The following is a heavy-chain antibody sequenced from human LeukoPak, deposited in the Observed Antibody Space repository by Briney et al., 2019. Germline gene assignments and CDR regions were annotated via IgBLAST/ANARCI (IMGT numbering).Heavy chain of an antibody. CDR1: GYTSTGYY. CDR3: ARDGTGVYNLVQY. CDR2: INPNSGGT. D-gene: IGHD5-24*01. J-gene: IGHJ4*02. Sequence: ASVKVSCKASGYTSTGYYMHWVRQAPGQRLEWMGWINPNSGGTSYAQKFQGRVTMTRDTSISAVYMELSRLRSDDTAVYYCARDGTGVYNLVQYWGQGTLVSVSS. V-gene: IGHV1-2*02.